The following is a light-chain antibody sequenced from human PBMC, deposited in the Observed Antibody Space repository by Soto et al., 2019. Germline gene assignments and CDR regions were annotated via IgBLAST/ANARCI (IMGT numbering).Light chain of an antibody. Sequence: DIQMTQSPSTLSASVGDRVTITCRASQSISSWLAWYQQKPGKAPKLLIYKASSLESGVPSRFSGSGSGTEFTLTISSLQPDDFATYFCQHGYSTPLTFGGGTKVDI. CDR1: QSISSW. J-gene: IGKJ4*01. CDR2: KAS. V-gene: IGKV1-5*03. CDR3: QHGYSTPLT.